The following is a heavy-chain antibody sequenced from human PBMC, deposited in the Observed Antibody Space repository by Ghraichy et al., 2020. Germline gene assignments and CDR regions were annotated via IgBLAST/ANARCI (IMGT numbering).Heavy chain of an antibody. Sequence: ASVKVSCKASGYTFTSYGISWVRQAPGQGLEWMGWISAYNGNTNYAQKLQGRVTMTTDTSTSTAYMELRSLRSDDTAVYYCARDQGYYDSSGYYYQNWFDPWGQGTLVTVSS. J-gene: IGHJ5*02. CDR2: ISAYNGNT. V-gene: IGHV1-18*01. CDR1: GYTFTSYG. CDR3: ARDQGYYDSSGYYYQNWFDP. D-gene: IGHD3-22*01.